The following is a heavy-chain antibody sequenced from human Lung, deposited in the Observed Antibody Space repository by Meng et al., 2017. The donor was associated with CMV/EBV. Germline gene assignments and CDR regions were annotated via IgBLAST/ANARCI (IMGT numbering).Heavy chain of an antibody. CDR2: ISYGGST. J-gene: IGHJ6*03. D-gene: IGHD3-3*01. V-gene: IGHV4-39*06. Sequence: GSLRLSCSVSGASITYNTYFWDWLRQPPGKGLEWIGSISYGGSTLYNSSLKSRVSISLDASESQVTLRLNSVTAADTAVYYCARIFPSDYYKYDLDVWGQGTXVTVSS. CDR3: ARIFPSDYYKYDLDV. CDR1: GASITYNTYF.